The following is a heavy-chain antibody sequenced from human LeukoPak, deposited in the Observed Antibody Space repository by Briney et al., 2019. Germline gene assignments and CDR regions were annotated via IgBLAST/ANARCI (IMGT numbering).Heavy chain of an antibody. Sequence: PSETLSLTCTVSGGSIRSYYWSWIRQPPGKGLEWIGYISYSGSTNYNPSLKNRVTISVDTSKNQFSLRLISVTAADTAMYYCTRALYSSGYEGYYYYMDVWGKGTTVTVSS. CDR2: ISYSGST. CDR1: GGSIRSYY. J-gene: IGHJ6*03. D-gene: IGHD6-19*01. V-gene: IGHV4-59*01. CDR3: TRALYSSGYEGYYYYMDV.